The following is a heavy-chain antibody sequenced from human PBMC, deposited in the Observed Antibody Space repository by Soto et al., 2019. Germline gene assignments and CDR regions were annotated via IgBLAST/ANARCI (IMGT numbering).Heavy chain of an antibody. V-gene: IGHV1-2*04. CDR2: INPNSGGT. D-gene: IGHD3-22*01. Sequence: ASVKVSCKASGYTFTGYYMHWVRQAPGQGLEWMGWINPNSGGTNYAQKFQGWVTMTRDTSINTAYMELSRLRSDDTAVYYCARGKDDSSGYPTTGVNSEFDYWGQGTLVTVSS. CDR1: GYTFTGYY. CDR3: ARGKDDSSGYPTTGVNSEFDY. J-gene: IGHJ4*02.